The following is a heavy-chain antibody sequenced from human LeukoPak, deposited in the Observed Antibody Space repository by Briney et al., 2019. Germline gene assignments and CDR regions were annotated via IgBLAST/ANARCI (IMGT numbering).Heavy chain of an antibody. CDR2: ISSSNSTI. V-gene: IGHV3-48*01. CDR3: ARDGGSYLQPTDY. D-gene: IGHD1-26*01. J-gene: IGHJ4*02. Sequence: QPGGSLRLSCAASGFIFNSYGMNWVRQAPGKGLEWLSFISSSNSTIYYADSVKGRFTISRDNAKDSLFLQMNSLRAEDTAVYHCARDGGSYLQPTDYWGQGTLVTVSS. CDR1: GFIFNSYG.